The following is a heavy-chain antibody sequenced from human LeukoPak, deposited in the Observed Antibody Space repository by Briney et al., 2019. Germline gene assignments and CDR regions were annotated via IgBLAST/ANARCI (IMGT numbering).Heavy chain of an antibody. CDR1: GFTFSSYA. D-gene: IGHD6-13*01. V-gene: IGHV3-23*01. Sequence: GGSLRLSCAASGFTFSSYAMSWVRQAPGKGLEWVSVISGSGGSTYYADSVRGRFTISRDNSKSTLYLQMNSLRVEDTAIYYCAIREPIGYWGQGSLVTVSP. CDR2: ISGSGGST. J-gene: IGHJ4*02. CDR3: AIREPIGY.